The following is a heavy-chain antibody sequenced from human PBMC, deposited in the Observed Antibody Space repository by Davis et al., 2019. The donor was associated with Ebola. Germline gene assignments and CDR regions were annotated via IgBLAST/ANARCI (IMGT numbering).Heavy chain of an antibody. CDR1: GGTFSSYA. CDR3: ARRHGDGGGSYYFDY. V-gene: IGHV1-69*04. Sequence: SVKVSCKASGGTFSSYAISWVRQAPGQGLEWMGRIIPILGIANYAQKFQGRVTITADKSTSTAYMELSSLRSEDQAVYYCARRHGDGGGSYYFDYWGQGTLVTVSS. CDR2: IIPILGIA. J-gene: IGHJ4*02. D-gene: IGHD4-17*01.